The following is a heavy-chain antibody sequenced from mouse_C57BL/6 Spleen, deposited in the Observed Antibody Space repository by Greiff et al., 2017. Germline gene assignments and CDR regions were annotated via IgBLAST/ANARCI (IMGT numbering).Heavy chain of an antibody. D-gene: IGHD1-1*01. CDR3: GRGYYGSSYYFDY. V-gene: IGHV5-4*03. J-gene: IGHJ2*01. CDR2: ISDGGSYT. CDR1: GFTFSSYA. Sequence: EVKVVESGGGLVKPGGSLKLSCAASGFTFSSYAMSWVRQTPEKRLEWVATISDGGSYTYYPDNVKGRFTISRDNAKNNLYLQMSHLKSEDTAMYYCGRGYYGSSYYFDYWGQGTTLTVSS.